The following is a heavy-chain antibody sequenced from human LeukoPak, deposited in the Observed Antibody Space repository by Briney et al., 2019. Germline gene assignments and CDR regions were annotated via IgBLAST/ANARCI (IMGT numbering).Heavy chain of an antibody. CDR2: IIPIFGTA. J-gene: IGHJ5*02. CDR1: GGTFSSYA. V-gene: IGHV1-69*05. D-gene: IGHD3-10*02. Sequence: VASVKVSCKASGGTFSSYAISWVRQAPGQGLEWMGGIIPIFGTANYAQKFQGRVTITRDTSASTAYMELSSLRSEDTAVYYCARDHSGWDTMSGGDWFDPWGQGTLVTVSS. CDR3: ARDHSGWDTMSGGDWFDP.